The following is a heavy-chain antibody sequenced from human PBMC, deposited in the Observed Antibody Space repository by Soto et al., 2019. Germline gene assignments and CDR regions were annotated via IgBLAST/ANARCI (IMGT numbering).Heavy chain of an antibody. V-gene: IGHV5-51*01. CDR2: IYPGDSDT. J-gene: IGHJ3*02. CDR3: ARDDYYDSGGYYYGAFDI. CDR1: GYSFTSYW. Sequence: GESLKISCKGSGYSFTSYWIGWVRQMPGKGLEWMGIIYPGDSDTRYSPSFQGQVTISADKSISTAYLQWSSLKASDTAMYYCARDDYYDSGGYYYGAFDIWGQGTMVTVSS. D-gene: IGHD3-22*01.